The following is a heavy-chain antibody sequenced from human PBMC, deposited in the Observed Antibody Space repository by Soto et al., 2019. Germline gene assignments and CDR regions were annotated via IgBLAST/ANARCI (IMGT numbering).Heavy chain of an antibody. CDR2: ISNDGGNE. CDR1: GFTLGDFA. CDR3: ARAMPGMDV. Sequence: QVQLVESGGGVVQPGRYLRLSCAASGFTLGDFAMHWVRKAPGKGLEWVALISNDGGNEHYGDSVKGRFTISRDNPKHMLYLQLTGLRVEDTAVYYCARAMPGMDVWGQGTTVTVSS. D-gene: IGHD2-2*01. V-gene: IGHV3-30-3*01. J-gene: IGHJ6*02.